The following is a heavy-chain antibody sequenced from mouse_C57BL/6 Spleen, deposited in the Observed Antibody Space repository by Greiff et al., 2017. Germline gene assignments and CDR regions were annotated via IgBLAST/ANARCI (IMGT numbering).Heavy chain of an antibody. J-gene: IGHJ2*01. Sequence: DVQLQESGAELVRPGASVKLSCTASGFNIKDDYMHWVKQRPEQGLEWIGWIDPENGDTEYASKFQGKATITADTSSNTAYLQLSSLTSEDTAVYYCTTGGKGYWGQGTTLTVSS. CDR2: IDPENGDT. CDR3: TTGGKGY. D-gene: IGHD1-1*02. V-gene: IGHV14-4*01. CDR1: GFNIKDDY.